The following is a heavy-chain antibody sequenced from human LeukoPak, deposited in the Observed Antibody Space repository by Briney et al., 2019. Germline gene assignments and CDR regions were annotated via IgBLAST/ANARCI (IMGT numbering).Heavy chain of an antibody. D-gene: IGHD2-2*01. CDR3: ARAKRLKCSSTSCYLFDY. CDR1: GGSFSGYY. CDR2: INHSGST. V-gene: IGHV4-34*01. Sequence: PSETLSLTCAVYGGSFSGYYWSWIRQPPGKGLEWLGEINHSGSTNYNPSLKSRVTISVDTSKNQFSLKLSSVTAADTAVYYCARAKRLKCSSTSCYLFDYWGQGTLVTVSS. J-gene: IGHJ4*02.